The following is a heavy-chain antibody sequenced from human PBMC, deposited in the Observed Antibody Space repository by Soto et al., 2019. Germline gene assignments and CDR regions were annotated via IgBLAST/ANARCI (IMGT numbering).Heavy chain of an antibody. Sequence: KTSETLSLTCAFSGGSITSYFWSWIRQPPGKGLEWIGYIYYSGSTKYNPSLKSRVTISVDTSKNQFSLKLSSVTAADTAVYYCARDHYYDSTGYYDYWGQGTLVTVSS. CDR1: GGSITSYF. CDR3: ARDHYYDSTGYYDY. J-gene: IGHJ4*02. D-gene: IGHD3-22*01. V-gene: IGHV4-59*01. CDR2: IYYSGST.